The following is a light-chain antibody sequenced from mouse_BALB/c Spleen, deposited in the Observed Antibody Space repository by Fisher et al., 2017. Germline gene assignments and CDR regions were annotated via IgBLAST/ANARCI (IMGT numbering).Light chain of an antibody. Sequence: IVLTQSTAIMSASPGEKVTMTCSASSSVSYMYWYQLKPGSSPRLLIYDTSNLASGVPVRFSGSGSGTSYSLTISRMEAEDAATYYCQQWSSYPWTFGGGTKLEIK. V-gene: IGKV4-55*01. CDR1: SSVSY. CDR3: QQWSSYPWT. J-gene: IGKJ1*01. CDR2: DTS.